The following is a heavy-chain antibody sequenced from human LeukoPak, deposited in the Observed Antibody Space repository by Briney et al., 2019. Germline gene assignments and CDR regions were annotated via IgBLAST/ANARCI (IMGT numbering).Heavy chain of an antibody. CDR2: INPSGGSI. V-gene: IGHV1-46*01. D-gene: IGHD4-23*01. J-gene: IGHJ4*02. CDR1: GDTFSSYY. Sequence: GASVKVSCKASGDTFSSYYMHWVRQAPGQGLEWMGIINPSGGSITYAQKFQGRVTITADKSTSTAYMELSSLRSEDTAVYYCARDPGHDYGGNLSPDEYFDYWGQGTLVTVSS. CDR3: ARDPGHDYGGNLSPDEYFDY.